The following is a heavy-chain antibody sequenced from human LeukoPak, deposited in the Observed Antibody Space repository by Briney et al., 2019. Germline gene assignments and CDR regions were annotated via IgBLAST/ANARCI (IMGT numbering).Heavy chain of an antibody. CDR1: GFTFSSYA. CDR2: IIPIFGTA. CDR3: ARGDRIVDY. J-gene: IGHJ4*02. V-gene: IGHV1-69*01. Sequence: GGSLRLSCAASGFTFSSYAISWVRQAPGQGLEWMGGIIPIFGTANYAQKFQGRVTITADESTSTAYMELSSLRSEDTAVYYCARGDRIVDYWGQGTLVTVSS. D-gene: IGHD2-15*01.